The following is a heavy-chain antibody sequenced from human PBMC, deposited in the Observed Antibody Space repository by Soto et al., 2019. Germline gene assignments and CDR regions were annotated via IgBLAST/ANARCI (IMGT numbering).Heavy chain of an antibody. Sequence: LRLSCAASGFTFSSYGMHWVRQAPGKGLEWVAVISYDGSNKYYADSVKGRFTISRDNSKNTLYLQMNSLRAEDTAVYYCAKDRAATVTTRLNGMDVWGQGTTVNVSS. CDR3: AKDRAATVTTRLNGMDV. V-gene: IGHV3-30*18. J-gene: IGHJ6*02. CDR1: GFTFSSYG. CDR2: ISYDGSNK. D-gene: IGHD4-4*01.